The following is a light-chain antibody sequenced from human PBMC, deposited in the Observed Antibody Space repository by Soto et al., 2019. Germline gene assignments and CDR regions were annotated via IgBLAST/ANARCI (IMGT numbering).Light chain of an antibody. CDR1: QSVSSN. V-gene: IGKV3-15*01. Sequence: EIVMTQSPATLSVSPGERATLSCRASQSVSSNLAWYQQKPGQAPRLLIYGAFIRATGVPARFSGSGSGTDFTLTISSLQSEDFAVYYCQQYNKWPSMYTFCQGTKLEIK. CDR3: QQYNKWPSMYT. CDR2: GAF. J-gene: IGKJ2*01.